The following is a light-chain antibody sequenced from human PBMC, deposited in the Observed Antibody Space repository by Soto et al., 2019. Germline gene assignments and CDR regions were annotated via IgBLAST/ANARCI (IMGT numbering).Light chain of an antibody. CDR1: QSVSRTY. V-gene: IGKV3-20*01. CDR2: ATS. CDR3: QQYVTSPPGT. Sequence: EIVLTQSPGTLSLSPGERATLSCRASQSVSRTYLAWYQQKPVQAPRLLIYATSSRATGIPDRFSGSGSGTDFTLTISRLEPEDFAVYYCQQYVTSPPGTFGQGTKVEIK. J-gene: IGKJ1*01.